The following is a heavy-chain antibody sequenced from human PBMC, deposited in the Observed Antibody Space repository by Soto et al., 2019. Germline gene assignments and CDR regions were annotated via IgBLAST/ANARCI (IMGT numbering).Heavy chain of an antibody. CDR1: GFTFSSYE. D-gene: IGHD2-2*01. V-gene: IGHV3-48*03. J-gene: IGHJ4*02. CDR2: ISSSGSTI. CDR3: ASGLRPVPAFDY. Sequence: GGSLRLSCAASGFTFSSYEMNWVRQAPGKGLEWVSYISSSGSTIYYADSVKGRFTISRDNAKNSLYLQMNSLRAEDTAVYYCASGLRPVPAFDYWGQGTLVTVS.